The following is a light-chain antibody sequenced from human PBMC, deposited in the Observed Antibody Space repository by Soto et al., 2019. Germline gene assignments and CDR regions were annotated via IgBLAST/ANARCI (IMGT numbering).Light chain of an antibody. V-gene: IGLV3-1*01. CDR1: KLGDKY. J-gene: IGLJ1*01. CDR2: EDA. Sequence: SYELTQPPSVSVSPGQTATISCSGDKLGDKYARWYQQKPGQSPVLVIYEDAKRPSGIPERFSGSNSGNTATLTISGTQTMDEADYYCQTWDSSSGWVFGTGTKVTVL. CDR3: QTWDSSSGWV.